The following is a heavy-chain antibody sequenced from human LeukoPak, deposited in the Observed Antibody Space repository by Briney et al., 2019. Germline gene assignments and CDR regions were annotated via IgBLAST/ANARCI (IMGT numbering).Heavy chain of an antibody. CDR2: IKQDGSEK. V-gene: IGHV3-7*01. J-gene: IGHJ4*02. D-gene: IGHD1-1*01. CDR1: GFTVSSNY. CDR3: ARARVWNWNADY. Sequence: PGGSLRLSCAASGFTVSSNYMSWVRQAPGKGLEWVANIKQDGSEKYYVDSVKGRFTISRDNAKNSLYLQMNSLRAEDTAVYYCARARVWNWNADYWGQGTLVTVSS.